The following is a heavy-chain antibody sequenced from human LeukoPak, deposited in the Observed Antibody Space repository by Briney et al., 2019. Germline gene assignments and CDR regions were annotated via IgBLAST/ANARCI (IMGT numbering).Heavy chain of an antibody. V-gene: IGHV3-23*01. Sequence: GGSLRLSCAASGFTFSSYAMSWVRQAPGKGLEWVSSISGSGDSTFYADSVKGRFSISRDNSKDTLYLQVNGLRTEDTAVYYCAKDRLLNCRGDCYIFDYWGQGTVVTVSS. J-gene: IGHJ4*02. D-gene: IGHD2-21*02. CDR3: AKDRLLNCRGDCYIFDY. CDR2: ISGSGDST. CDR1: GFTFSSYA.